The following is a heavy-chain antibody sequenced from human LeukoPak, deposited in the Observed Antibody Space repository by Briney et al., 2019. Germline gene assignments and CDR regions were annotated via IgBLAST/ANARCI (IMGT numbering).Heavy chain of an antibody. D-gene: IGHD2-2*01. CDR2: ISGSGGST. Sequence: GGSPRLSCAASGFTFSSYAMSWVRQAPGKGLEWVSAISGSGGSTYYADSVKGRFTISRDDSKNTLYLQMNSLRAEDTAVYYCAKDIFPAAMGPDYYYYYGMDVWGQGTTVTVSS. CDR1: GFTFSSYA. V-gene: IGHV3-23*01. CDR3: AKDIFPAAMGPDYYYYYGMDV. J-gene: IGHJ6*02.